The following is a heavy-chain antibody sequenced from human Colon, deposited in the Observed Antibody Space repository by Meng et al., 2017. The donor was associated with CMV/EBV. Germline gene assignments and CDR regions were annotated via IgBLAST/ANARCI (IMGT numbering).Heavy chain of an antibody. Sequence: SDKAVSWVRKAAGKGLGGVTGISGGGNNPYYADSVEGRFTISRSNSKNTRYLLMTSLTAEDTAMYFCTFGYYFGWGRRDPYDAFDIWGQGTMVTVSS. J-gene: IGHJ3*02. CDR1: SDKA. D-gene: IGHD3-3*01. V-gene: IGHV3-23*01. CDR2: ISGGGNNP. CDR3: TFGYYFGWGRRDPYDAFDI.